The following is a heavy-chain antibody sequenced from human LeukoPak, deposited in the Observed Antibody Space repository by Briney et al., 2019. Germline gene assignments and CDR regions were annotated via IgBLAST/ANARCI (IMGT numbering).Heavy chain of an antibody. CDR3: ARIDYGADYGMDV. Sequence: PSETLSLTCAVYGGSFSGYYWSWIRQPPGKGLEWIGEINHSGSTNYNPSLESRVTISVDTSKNQFSLKLSSVTAADTAVYYCARIDYGADYGMDVWGQGTTVTVSS. V-gene: IGHV4-34*01. CDR2: INHSGST. J-gene: IGHJ6*02. D-gene: IGHD4-17*01. CDR1: GGSFSGYY.